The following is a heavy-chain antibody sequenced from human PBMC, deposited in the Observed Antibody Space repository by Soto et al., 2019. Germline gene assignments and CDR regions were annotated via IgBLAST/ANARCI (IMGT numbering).Heavy chain of an antibody. CDR3: VYDSSGEGPGY. V-gene: IGHV1-18*01. D-gene: IGHD3-22*01. CDR1: GYTFTSYG. CDR2: ISAYNGNT. Sequence: GASVKVSCKASGYTFTSYGISWVRQAPGQGLEWMGRISAYNGNTNYAQKLQGRVTMTTDTSTSTAYMELRSLRSDDTAVYYCVYDSSGEGPGYWGQGTLVTVSS. J-gene: IGHJ4*02.